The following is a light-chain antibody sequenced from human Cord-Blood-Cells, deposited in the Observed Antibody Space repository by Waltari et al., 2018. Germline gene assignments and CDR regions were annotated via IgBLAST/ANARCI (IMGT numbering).Light chain of an antibody. V-gene: IGLV2-14*01. CDR2: EVS. CDR1: SRDVGGYNY. Sequence: QSALTQPASVSGSPGQSITISCPGPSRDVGGYNYVSWYPPHPGKAAKRMIYEVSNRPSGVSNRFSGSKSGNTASLTISGLQAEDEADYYCSSYTSSSTVVFGGGTKLTVL. CDR3: SSYTSSSTVV. J-gene: IGLJ2*01.